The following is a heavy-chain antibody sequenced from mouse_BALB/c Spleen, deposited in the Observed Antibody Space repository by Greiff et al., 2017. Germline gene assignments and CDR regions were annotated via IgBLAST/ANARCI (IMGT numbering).Heavy chain of an antibody. V-gene: IGHV5-12-2*01. D-gene: IGHD2-3*01. Sequence: EVKVVESGGGLVQPGGSLKLSCAASGFTFSSYTMSWVRQTPEKRLEWVAYISNGGGSTYYPDTVKGRFTISRDNAKNTLYLQMSSLKSEDTAMYYCARDGYSAYWGQGTLVTVSA. CDR1: GFTFSSYT. CDR3: ARDGYSAY. CDR2: ISNGGGST. J-gene: IGHJ3*01.